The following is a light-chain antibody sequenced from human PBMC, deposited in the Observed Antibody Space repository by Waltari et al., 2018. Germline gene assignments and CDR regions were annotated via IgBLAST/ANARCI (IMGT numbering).Light chain of an antibody. Sequence: DIQMTQSPSTLSASVGDRVTITCRASQSISTLLAWFQQKPGNPPKLLIYKTFNLERGVPSRFSGSGSATEFTLTITSLQPDDFATYYCQQYSSSSMFSFGQGTKLEIK. CDR1: QSISTL. V-gene: IGKV1-5*03. CDR3: QQYSSSSMFS. CDR2: KTF. J-gene: IGKJ2*03.